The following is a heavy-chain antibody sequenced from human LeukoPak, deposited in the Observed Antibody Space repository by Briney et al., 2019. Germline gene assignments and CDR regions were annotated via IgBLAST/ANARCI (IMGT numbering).Heavy chain of an antibody. Sequence: PGGSLTLPCASSGSTLGRQTTSWVRQAPGKGLEWVSSISRFGKYIYYADSLKGRFNISREDAKNSLYLQMNTLKAEDTAVYYCGRDFGHQVGATHYCFVYVGRGTLVTVSS. CDR1: GSTLGRQT. CDR2: ISRFGKYI. V-gene: IGHV3-21*01. CDR3: GRDFGHQVGATHYCFVY. J-gene: IGHJ4*02. D-gene: IGHD1-26*01.